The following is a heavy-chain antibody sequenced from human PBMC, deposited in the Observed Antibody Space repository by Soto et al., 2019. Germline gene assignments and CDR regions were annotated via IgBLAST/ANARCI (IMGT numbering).Heavy chain of an antibody. Sequence: EVQLLESGGGLVQPGGSLRLSCAASGFTFSSYAMSWVRQAPGKGLEWVSAISGSGGSTYYADSVKGRFTISRDNSKNTLYLQMNSLRAEDTAVYYCAKVKNAPYCSGGSCYLYYFDYWGQGTLVTVSS. CDR2: ISGSGGST. D-gene: IGHD2-15*01. CDR1: GFTFSSYA. V-gene: IGHV3-23*01. CDR3: AKVKNAPYCSGGSCYLYYFDY. J-gene: IGHJ4*02.